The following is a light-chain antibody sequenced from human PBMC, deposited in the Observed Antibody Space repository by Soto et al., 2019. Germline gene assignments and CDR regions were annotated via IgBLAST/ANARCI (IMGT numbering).Light chain of an antibody. J-gene: IGKJ1*01. Sequence: DIQMTQSPSSLSASVGDRVTITCRASQDIGSWLAWYQQKPGKAPKILIYAAASLQTGVPFRFRATFSGPDFTLNINSLQPEDVGTYFCQPANTFPLTFGHGTKV. V-gene: IGKV1-12*01. CDR2: AAA. CDR3: QPANTFPLT. CDR1: QDIGSW.